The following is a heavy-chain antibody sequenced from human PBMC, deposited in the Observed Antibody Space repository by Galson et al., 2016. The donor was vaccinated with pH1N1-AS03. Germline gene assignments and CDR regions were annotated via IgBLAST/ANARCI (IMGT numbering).Heavy chain of an antibody. Sequence: QSGAEVKKPGESLKISCKGSGHIFANYWIGWVRQTPGKGLEWMGLIYPGDSDTRYSPSFQGQVTISADKSLHLQMDSLRPEDTGLYYCAKDSGRLTHYYYGMDVWGQGTTVTVSS. V-gene: IGHV5-51*01. CDR2: IYPGDSDT. CDR3: AKDSGRLTHYYYGMDV. CDR1: GHIFANYW. J-gene: IGHJ6*02. D-gene: IGHD2-15*01.